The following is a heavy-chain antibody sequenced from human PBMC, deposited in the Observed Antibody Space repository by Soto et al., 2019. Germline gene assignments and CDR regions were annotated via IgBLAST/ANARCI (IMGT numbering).Heavy chain of an antibody. V-gene: IGHV3-21*01. D-gene: IGHD2-2*01. Sequence: PGGSLRLSCAASGFTFSSYSMNWVRQAPGKGLEWVSSISSSSSYIYYADSVKGRSTISRDNAKNSLYLQMNSLRAEDTAVYYCARGSDIVVVPAVWGLDYWGQGTLVTVSS. CDR1: GFTFSSYS. CDR2: ISSSSSYI. J-gene: IGHJ4*02. CDR3: ARGSDIVVVPAVWGLDY.